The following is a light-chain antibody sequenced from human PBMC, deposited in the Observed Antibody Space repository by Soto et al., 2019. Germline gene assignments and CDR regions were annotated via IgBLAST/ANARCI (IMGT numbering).Light chain of an antibody. Sequence: EIVMTQSPATLSVSPGERAALSCRASQSVSSNLAWYQQKPGQAPRLLIYGASTRATGIPARFSGSGSGTEFTLTISSLQSEDFAVYYCQHYGSSPWTFGQGTKVDI. CDR1: QSVSSN. V-gene: IGKV3-15*01. CDR3: QHYGSSPWT. CDR2: GAS. J-gene: IGKJ1*01.